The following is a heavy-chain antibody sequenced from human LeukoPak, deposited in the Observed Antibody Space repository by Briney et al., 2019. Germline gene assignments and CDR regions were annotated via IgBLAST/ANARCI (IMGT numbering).Heavy chain of an antibody. CDR1: GGSISSSNW. J-gene: IGHJ4*02. V-gene: IGHV4-4*02. CDR3: ARTYTPICTGGSCYSGFTDY. Sequence: PSETLSLTCAVSGGSISSSNWWSWVRQPPGKGLEWIGEIYHSGSTNYNPSLKSRVTISVDKSKNQFSLKLSSVTAADTAVYYCARTYTPICTGGSCYSGFTDYWGQGTLVTVSS. D-gene: IGHD2-15*01. CDR2: IYHSGST.